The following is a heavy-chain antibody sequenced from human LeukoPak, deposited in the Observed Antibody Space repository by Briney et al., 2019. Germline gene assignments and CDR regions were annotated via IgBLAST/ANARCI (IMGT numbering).Heavy chain of an antibody. CDR3: ARQYDFWSGYYTGDYYMDV. Sequence: PSETLSLTCTVSGGSISSYYWSWIRQPPGKGLEWIGYIYTSGSTNYNPSLKSRVTISVDTSKNQFSLKLSSVTAADTAVYYCARQYDFWSGYYTGDYYMDVWGKGTTVTVSS. CDR2: IYTSGST. D-gene: IGHD3-3*01. CDR1: GGSISSYY. V-gene: IGHV4-4*09. J-gene: IGHJ6*03.